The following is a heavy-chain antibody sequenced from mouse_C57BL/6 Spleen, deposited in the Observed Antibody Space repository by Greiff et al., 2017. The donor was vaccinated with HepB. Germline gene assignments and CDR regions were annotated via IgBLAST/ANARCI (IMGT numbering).Heavy chain of an antibody. CDR2: IYPGSGNT. CDR3: AREAYGTGAMDY. J-gene: IGHJ4*01. Sequence: VQLQESGAELVRPGASVKLSCKASGYTFTDYYINWVKQRPGQGLEWIARIYPGSGNTYYNEKFKGKATLTAEKSSSTAYMQLSSLTSEDSAVYFCAREAYGTGAMDYWGQGTSVTVSS. V-gene: IGHV1-76*01. D-gene: IGHD2-10*02. CDR1: GYTFTDYY.